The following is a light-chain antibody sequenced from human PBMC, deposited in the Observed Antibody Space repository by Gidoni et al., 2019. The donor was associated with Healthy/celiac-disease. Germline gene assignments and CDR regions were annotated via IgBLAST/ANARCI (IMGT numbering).Light chain of an antibody. CDR1: QSISSY. CDR3: QQRYSTPPT. J-gene: IGKJ4*01. Sequence: DIQITRSPSSLSASVGDRVTITGRASQSISSYLNWYKQKPGKAPKVLIYAASSLQSGVPSRFSGSGSGTDFTLTISSLQPEDVATYYCQQRYSTPPTFGGGTKVEIK. V-gene: IGKV1-39*01. CDR2: AAS.